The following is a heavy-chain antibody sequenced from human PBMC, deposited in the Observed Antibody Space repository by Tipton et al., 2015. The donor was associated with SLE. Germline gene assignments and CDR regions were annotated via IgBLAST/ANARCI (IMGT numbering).Heavy chain of an antibody. J-gene: IGHJ4*02. V-gene: IGHV3-30*04. D-gene: IGHD6-19*01. Sequence: SLRLSCAASGFTFSIYALHWVRQAPGKGLEWVAVISYDGSNKYYADSVKGRFTISRDNSKNTLYLQMNSLRAEDTAVYYCANGYSSGWYHFDYWGQGTLVTVSS. CDR2: ISYDGSNK. CDR3: ANGYSSGWYHFDY. CDR1: GFTFSIYA.